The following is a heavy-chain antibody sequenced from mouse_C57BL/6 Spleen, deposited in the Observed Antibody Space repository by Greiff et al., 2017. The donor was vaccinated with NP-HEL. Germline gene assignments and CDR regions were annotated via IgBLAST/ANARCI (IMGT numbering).Heavy chain of an antibody. CDR3: GTGYTGYYAMDY. V-gene: IGHV1-72*01. D-gene: IGHD2-2*01. CDR1: GYTFTSYW. J-gene: IGHJ4*01. CDR2: IDPNSGGT. Sequence: QVQLQQPGAELVKPGASVKLSCTASGYTFTSYWMPWVQQRPGRGLEWIGRIDPNSGGTKYNEKFKSQATLTVDKPSSTAYMQLSSLTSEDSAVYYWGTGYTGYYAMDYWGQGTSVTVSS.